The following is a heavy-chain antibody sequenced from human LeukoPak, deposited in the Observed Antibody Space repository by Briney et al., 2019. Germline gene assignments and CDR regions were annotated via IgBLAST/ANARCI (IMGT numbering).Heavy chain of an antibody. CDR1: GGSISSGGYY. CDR3: ARDARGPRYAFDI. CDR2: IYYSGST. J-gene: IGHJ3*02. Sequence: PSQTLSLACTVSGGSISSGGYYWSWIRQHPGKGLEWIGYIYYSGSTYYNPSLKSRVTISVDTSKNQFSLKLSSVTAADTAVYYCARDARGPRYAFDIWGQGTMVTVSS. V-gene: IGHV4-31*03. D-gene: IGHD1-1*01.